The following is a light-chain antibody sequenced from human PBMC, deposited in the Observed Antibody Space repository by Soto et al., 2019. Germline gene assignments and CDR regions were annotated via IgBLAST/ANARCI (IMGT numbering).Light chain of an antibody. CDR3: QQTYSTFVT. J-gene: IGKJ3*01. Sequence: DIQMTQSPSSLSASVGDRVVITCRASESISTYLNWYQQKPGKAPSLLIYGASSLQRGVPSRFSASGSGTHFTLTIHSLQPEDFATYYCQQTYSTFVTFGPGTTVDLK. V-gene: IGKV1-39*01. CDR2: GAS. CDR1: ESISTY.